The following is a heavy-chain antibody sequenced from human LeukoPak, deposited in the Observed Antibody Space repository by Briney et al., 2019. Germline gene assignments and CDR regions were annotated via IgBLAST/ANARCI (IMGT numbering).Heavy chain of an antibody. CDR1: GYSISSGYY. J-gene: IGHJ3*02. D-gene: IGHD3-3*01. CDR2: IYHSGST. V-gene: IGHV4-38-2*02. Sequence: SETLSLTCTVSGYSISSGYYWGWIRQPPGKGLEWIGSIYHSGSTYYNPSLKSRVTISVDTSKNQFSLKLSSVTAADTAVYYCARVYYGFWSGYSLDAFDIWGQGTMVTVSS. CDR3: ARVYYGFWSGYSLDAFDI.